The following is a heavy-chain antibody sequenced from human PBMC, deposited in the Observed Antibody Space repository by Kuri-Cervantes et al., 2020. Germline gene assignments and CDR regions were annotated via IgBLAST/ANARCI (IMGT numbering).Heavy chain of an antibody. CDR2: IYYSGST. V-gene: IGHV4-39*07. J-gene: IGHJ4*02. D-gene: IGHD2-15*01. CDR3: ASKDRRNYYFDR. CDR1: GGSISSSSYY. Sequence: GSLRLSCTVSGGSISSSSYYWGWIRQPPGKGLEWIGSIYYSGSTYYNPSLKSRVTMSIDTSKSQFSLKLNSVTTTDTAVYYCASKDRRNYYFDRWGQGTLVTVSS.